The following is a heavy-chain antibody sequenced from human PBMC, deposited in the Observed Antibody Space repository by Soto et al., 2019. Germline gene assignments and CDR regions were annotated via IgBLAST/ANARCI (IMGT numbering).Heavy chain of an antibody. D-gene: IGHD3-3*01. Sequence: EVQLVESGGGLVQPGGSLKLSCAASGFTFSGSAMHWVRQASGKGLEWVGRIRSKGNNYATAYGASLKGRFTISRDDLKNTAYLQMNSPNTPDTAVYYCSRQASDFWSGKPKFYMDVWGKVTTVTVSS. J-gene: IGHJ6*03. V-gene: IGHV3-73*01. CDR1: GFTFSGSA. CDR2: IRSKGNNYAT. CDR3: SRQASDFWSGKPKFYMDV.